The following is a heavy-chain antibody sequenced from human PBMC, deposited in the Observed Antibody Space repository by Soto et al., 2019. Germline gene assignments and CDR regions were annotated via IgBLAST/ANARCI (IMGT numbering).Heavy chain of an antibody. CDR1: GYTFTGYY. V-gene: IGHV1-2*04. J-gene: IGHJ3*02. CDR3: AREAGDDYGDYRMAFDI. Sequence: QVQLVQSGAEVKKPGASVKVSCKASGYTFTGYYMHWVRQAPGQGLEWMGWINPNSGGTNYAQKFQGWVTMTRDTSISTAYMELSRLRSDDRAVYYCAREAGDDYGDYRMAFDIWGQGTMVTVSS. CDR2: INPNSGGT. D-gene: IGHD4-17*01.